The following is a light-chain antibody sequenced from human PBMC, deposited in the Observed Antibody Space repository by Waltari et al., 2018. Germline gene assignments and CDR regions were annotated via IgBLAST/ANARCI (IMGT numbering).Light chain of an antibody. V-gene: IGKV3D-15*01. CDR3: HQYKIWPEA. Sequence: EIVMTQSPATLSVSPGERSTLSFTASQSISDSLGWYQQRHGQAPRLLIYGAPTMATGIPARFSGSGSGTEFTLTISSLQSEDFAVYYCHQYKIWPEAFGQGTKVEIK. J-gene: IGKJ1*01. CDR2: GAP. CDR1: QSISDS.